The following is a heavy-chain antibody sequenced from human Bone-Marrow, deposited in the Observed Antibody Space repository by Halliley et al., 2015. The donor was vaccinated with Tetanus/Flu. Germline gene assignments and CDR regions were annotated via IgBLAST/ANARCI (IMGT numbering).Heavy chain of an antibody. V-gene: IGHV1-18*01. CDR3: ARDGTTIFGVVIVDFDH. CDR2: ISPYSGNT. Sequence: ISPYSGNTNYVQKFQDRVTMTADTSTSTAYMELRSLRSDDPAVYYCARDGTTIFGVVIVDFDHWGQGTQVTVSS. D-gene: IGHD3-3*01. J-gene: IGHJ4*02.